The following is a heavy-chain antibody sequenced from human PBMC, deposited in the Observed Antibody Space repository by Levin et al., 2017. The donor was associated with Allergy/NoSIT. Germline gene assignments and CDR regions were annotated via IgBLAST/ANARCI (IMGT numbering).Heavy chain of an antibody. CDR1: GFSFSSYS. J-gene: IGHJ4*02. D-gene: IGHD6-19*01. Sequence: WASVKVSCAASGFSFSSYSMDWVRQAPGKGLEWVSTFTSGGDIYYADSLRGRFTISRDNAKSSLHLQLNSLRAEDTAVYYCARDSSGWSRDYWGQGTLVTVSS. CDR3: ARDSSGWSRDY. V-gene: IGHV3-21*01. CDR2: FTSGGDI.